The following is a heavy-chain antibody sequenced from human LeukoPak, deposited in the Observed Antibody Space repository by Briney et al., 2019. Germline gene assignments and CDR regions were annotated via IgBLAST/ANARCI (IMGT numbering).Heavy chain of an antibody. CDR1: GYTFSNFD. V-gene: IGHV1-8*01. J-gene: IGHJ3*02. CDR3: VRIDYSNAFDI. CDR2: MNPKTGNT. D-gene: IGHD4-11*01. Sequence: ASVKVSCKASGYTFSNFDINWVRQATGQGLEWMGWMNPKTGNTGSAQKLQGRVTISGDTSISTAYMELSSLRSEDTAVYYCVRIDYSNAFDIWGHGTMVTVSS.